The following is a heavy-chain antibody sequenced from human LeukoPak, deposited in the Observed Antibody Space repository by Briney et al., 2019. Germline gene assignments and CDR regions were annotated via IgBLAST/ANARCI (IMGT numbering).Heavy chain of an antibody. Sequence: KISCKGSGYSFTSYWIGWVRQAPGQGLEWMGRIIPILGIANYAQKFQGRVTITADKSTSTAYMELSSLRSEDTAVYYCARIGVPPDYWGQGTLVTVSS. V-gene: IGHV1-69*02. J-gene: IGHJ4*02. CDR3: ARIGVPPDY. CDR1: GYSFTSYW. CDR2: IIPILGIA. D-gene: IGHD3-10*01.